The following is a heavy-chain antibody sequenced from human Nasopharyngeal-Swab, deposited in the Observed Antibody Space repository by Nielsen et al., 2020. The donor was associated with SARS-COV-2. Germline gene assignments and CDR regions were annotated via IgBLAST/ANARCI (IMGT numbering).Heavy chain of an antibody. Sequence: RQAPGKGLEWIGYIYYSGSTYYNPSLKSRVTISVDTSKNQSSLKLSSVTAADTAVYYCARYCSSTSADFDYWGQGTLVTVSS. V-gene: IGHV4-31*02. D-gene: IGHD2-2*01. CDR2: IYYSGST. J-gene: IGHJ4*02. CDR3: ARYCSSTSADFDY.